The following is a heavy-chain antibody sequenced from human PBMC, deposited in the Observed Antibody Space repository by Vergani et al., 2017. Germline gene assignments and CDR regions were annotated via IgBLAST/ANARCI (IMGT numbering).Heavy chain of an antibody. V-gene: IGHV3-21*01. CDR2: ISSSSSYI. CDR1: GFTFSSYS. D-gene: IGHD2-15*01. J-gene: IGHJ6*02. CDR3: ASDGIVVVVAVNYYGMDV. Sequence: EVQRVESGGGLVKPGGSLRLSCAASGFTFSSYSMNWVRQAPGKGLEWVSSISSSSSYIYYADSVKGRFTISRDNAKNSLYLQMTSLRAEDTAVYYCASDGIVVVVAVNYYGMDVWGQGTTVTVSS.